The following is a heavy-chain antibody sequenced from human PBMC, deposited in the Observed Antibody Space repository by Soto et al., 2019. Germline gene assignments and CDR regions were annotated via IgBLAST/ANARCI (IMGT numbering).Heavy chain of an antibody. D-gene: IGHD3-3*02. J-gene: IGHJ5*02. Sequence: GGSLRLSCAASGFTFSNAWMSWVRQAPGKGLEWVGRIKSKTDGGATYHTDSVKGRFIVSRDNSKNVMFLLMRGLGVDDTALYFCARNPRSDIFGVRTIVENWLDPWGRGSLVTVSS. CDR3: ARNPRSDIFGVRTIVENWLDP. V-gene: IGHV3-15*01. CDR1: GFTFSNAW. CDR2: IKSKTDGGAT.